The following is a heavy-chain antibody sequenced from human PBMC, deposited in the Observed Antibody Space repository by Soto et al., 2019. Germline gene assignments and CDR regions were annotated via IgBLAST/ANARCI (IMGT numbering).Heavy chain of an antibody. CDR2: IYYSGST. D-gene: IGHD1-1*01. Sequence: SETLSLTCAVSGDSITSSYWSWLRQPPGKGLEWIGYIYYSGSTNYNPSLKSRVTISVDTSKNQFSLKLSSVTAADTAVYYCARLPGGTSRSYYYYGMDVWGQGTTVTVSS. J-gene: IGHJ6*02. V-gene: IGHV4-59*08. CDR3: ARLPGGTSRSYYYYGMDV. CDR1: GDSITSSY.